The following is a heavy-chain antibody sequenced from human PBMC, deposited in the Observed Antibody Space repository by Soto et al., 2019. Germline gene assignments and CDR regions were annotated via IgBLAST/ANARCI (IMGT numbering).Heavy chain of an antibody. J-gene: IGHJ5*02. V-gene: IGHV4-30-4*01. CDR1: GDSISSNTNY. D-gene: IGHD5-18*01. Sequence: QVQLQESGPGLVKPSQTLSLTCTVSGDSISSNTNYWSWIRQPPGEGLEWIGFISYSGTTSYSPSLKGRVAISLDTSKTQFSLSLSSVTATDTAVYYCARGRGYSYGLDPWGQGTLVTVSS. CDR3: ARGRGYSYGLDP. CDR2: ISYSGTT.